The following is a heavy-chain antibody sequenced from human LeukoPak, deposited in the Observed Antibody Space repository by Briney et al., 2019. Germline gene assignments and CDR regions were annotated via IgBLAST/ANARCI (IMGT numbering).Heavy chain of an antibody. CDR3: VRGERGYSYGKGGYYYGMDV. Sequence: SETLSLTCTVSGGSISSYYWSWIRQPPGKGLEWIGYIYYSGSTNYNPSLKSRVTISVDTSKNQFSLKLSSVTVADTAVYYCVRGERGYSYGKGGYYYGMDVWGQGTTVTVSS. J-gene: IGHJ6*02. CDR1: GGSISSYY. D-gene: IGHD5-18*01. V-gene: IGHV4-59*01. CDR2: IYYSGST.